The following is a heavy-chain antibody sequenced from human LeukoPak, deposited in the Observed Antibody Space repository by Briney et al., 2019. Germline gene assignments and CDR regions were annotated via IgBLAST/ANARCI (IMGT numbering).Heavy chain of an antibody. D-gene: IGHD3-10*01. V-gene: IGHV4-4*02. Sequence: PSGTLSLTCVGSGGSISSSNWWGWVRQPPGKGLQWIGEIYHSRSTNYNPSLRSQLTISLDTSKNQFSLRLRSVTVADTAVYYCAGVYGSRTDDWGQGALVIVSS. J-gene: IGHJ1*01. CDR3: AGVYGSRTDD. CDR2: IYHSRST. CDR1: GGSISSSNW.